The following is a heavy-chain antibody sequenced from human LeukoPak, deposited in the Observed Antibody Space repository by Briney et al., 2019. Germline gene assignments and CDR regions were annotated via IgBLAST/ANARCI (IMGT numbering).Heavy chain of an antibody. D-gene: IGHD6-13*01. J-gene: IGHJ4*02. CDR1: GYTFTNYA. CDR2: INTNTGNP. CDR3: ARGVAAAGYLPGY. V-gene: IGHV7-4-1*02. Sequence: GASVKVSCKASGYTFTNYAMNWVRQGPGQGLEWMGWINTNTGNPTYAQGFTGRFVFSLDTSVSTAYLQISSLKAEDTAVYYCARGVAAAGYLPGYWGQGTLVTVSS.